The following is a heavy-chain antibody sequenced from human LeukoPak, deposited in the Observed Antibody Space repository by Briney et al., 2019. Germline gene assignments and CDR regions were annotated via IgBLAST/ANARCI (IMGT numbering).Heavy chain of an antibody. CDR2: IYPGDSDT. CDR3: ARQNDFRLDY. Sequence: ESLKISCKGSGYTFSSYWIGWVRQMPGKGLEWMGIIYPGDSDTRYSPSLQGQVTISVDTSIGTAYLQWSSLKASDTAIYYCARQNDFRLDYWGQGTLVTVSS. CDR1: GYTFSSYW. J-gene: IGHJ4*02. D-gene: IGHD3-3*01. V-gene: IGHV5-51*01.